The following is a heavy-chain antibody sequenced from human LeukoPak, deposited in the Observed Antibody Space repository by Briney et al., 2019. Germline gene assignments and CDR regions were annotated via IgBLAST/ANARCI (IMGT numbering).Heavy chain of an antibody. J-gene: IGHJ3*02. CDR3: ARGGYHHGFDI. D-gene: IGHD5-18*01. CDR1: GFTFRNYW. V-gene: IGHV3-74*01. CDR2: IDNDGSDR. Sequence: GGSLRLSCAASGFTFRNYWIHWLRQAPGKGLVWISRIDNDGSDRIYADSVKGRFTISRDNAKNTLYLQMNSLRAEDTAVYYCARGGYHHGFDIWGQGTMVTASS.